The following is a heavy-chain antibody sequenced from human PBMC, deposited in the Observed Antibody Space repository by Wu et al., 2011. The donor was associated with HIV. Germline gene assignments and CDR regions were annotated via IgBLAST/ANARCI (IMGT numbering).Heavy chain of an antibody. CDR1: GGTFKNYA. V-gene: IGHV1-69*15. J-gene: IGHJ6*03. Sequence: QVQLVQSGAEVKKPGSSVKVSCKASGGTFKNYAFSWVRQAPGQGLEWMGRIIPIFGTTNYAQKFQGRLTITADESTSKAHMELSTLGSEDTAIYYCASTDCSSTSCYGHYYYYYIGRLGQRDHGHRLL. D-gene: IGHD2-2*01. CDR3: ASTDCSSTSCYGHYYYYYIGR. CDR2: IIPIFGTT.